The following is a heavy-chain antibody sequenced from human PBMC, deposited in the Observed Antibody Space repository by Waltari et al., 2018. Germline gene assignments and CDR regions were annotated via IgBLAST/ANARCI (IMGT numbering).Heavy chain of an antibody. D-gene: IGHD2-15*01. J-gene: IGHJ6*02. Sequence: EVQRVESGGGLVQPGGSLGLSCAASGFTSSGSWMHWVRQVPGKGLVWVSAITSDGGRTRYADSVKGRFTISRDNAKNTLYLQMNSLRADDTAVYYCASHRPGGYGMDVWGHGTTVTVSS. CDR1: GFTSSGSW. V-gene: IGHV3-74*01. CDR2: ITSDGGRT. CDR3: ASHRPGGYGMDV.